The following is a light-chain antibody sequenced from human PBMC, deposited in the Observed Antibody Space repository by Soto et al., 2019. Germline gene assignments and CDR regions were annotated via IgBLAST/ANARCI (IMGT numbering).Light chain of an antibody. J-gene: IGKJ5*01. CDR2: DAS. Sequence: DIQMTQSPSTLSASVGYGFTITCRASQSISRWLAWYQQKPGKAPQALIYDASSLKSGVPSRFSGNGSGTEFTLTISSLQPDDFATYYCQQYNTYSTFGQGTRREIK. V-gene: IGKV1-5*01. CDR3: QQYNTYST. CDR1: QSISRW.